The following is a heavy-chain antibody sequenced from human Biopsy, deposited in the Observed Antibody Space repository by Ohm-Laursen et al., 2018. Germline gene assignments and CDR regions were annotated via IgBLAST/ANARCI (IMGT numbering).Heavy chain of an antibody. CDR3: ARETLTGIPFNWLDP. Sequence: QTLSLTCAISGDSVSNNDAAWNWIRQSPSRGLEWLGRTYYRTKWYSDSAVSVKSRITISVDTSKNQFSLHLKSVSPDDTAVYYCARETLTGIPFNWLDPWGQGTLVIVST. CDR1: GDSVSNNDAA. J-gene: IGHJ5*02. CDR2: TYYRTKWYS. D-gene: IGHD7-27*01. V-gene: IGHV6-1*01.